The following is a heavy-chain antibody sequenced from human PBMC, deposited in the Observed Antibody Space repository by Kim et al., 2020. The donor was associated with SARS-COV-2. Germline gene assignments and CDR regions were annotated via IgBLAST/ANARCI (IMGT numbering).Heavy chain of an antibody. J-gene: IGHJ6*02. CDR1: GFTFSDYY. V-gene: IGHV3-11*01. Sequence: GGSLRLSCAASGFTFSDYYMRWIRQAPGKGLEWVSYISSSGSTIYYADSVKGRFTISRDNAKNSLYLQMNSLRAEDTAVYYCARVRGAAGPFYYYYYGMDVCGQGATVTVSS. CDR2: ISSSGSTI. D-gene: IGHD6-13*01. CDR3: ARVRGAAGPFYYYYYGMDV.